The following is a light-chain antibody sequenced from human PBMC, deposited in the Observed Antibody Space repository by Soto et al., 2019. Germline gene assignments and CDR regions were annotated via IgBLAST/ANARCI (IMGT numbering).Light chain of an antibody. CDR2: GAS. Sequence: IVMTQSPGTLSVSPGERATLSCRASQSIGSDLAWYQQKPGLAPRLLMYGASTRATGVPARFSGSGSGTELTLTISGLQSEDFGFYSCQQYTKLPLTFGGRTKVEIK. J-gene: IGKJ4*01. CDR1: QSIGSD. CDR3: QQYTKLPLT. V-gene: IGKV3-15*01.